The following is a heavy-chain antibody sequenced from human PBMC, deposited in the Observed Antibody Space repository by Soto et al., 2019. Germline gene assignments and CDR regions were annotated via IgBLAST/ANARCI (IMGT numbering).Heavy chain of an antibody. D-gene: IGHD5-12*01. J-gene: IGHJ6*03. V-gene: IGHV4-39*01. CDR2: IFYTGST. Sequence: QLQLQESGPGLVKPSETLSLTCTVSGGSISSSGHFWGWIRQPPGKGLEWIGTIFYTGSTYYNSSFKSRVTMSVDTSKNQFSLKLSPVTAADTAVYYCARIVSTTPYFHHYMDVWGKGTTGTVSS. CDR1: GGSISSSGHF. CDR3: ARIVSTTPYFHHYMDV.